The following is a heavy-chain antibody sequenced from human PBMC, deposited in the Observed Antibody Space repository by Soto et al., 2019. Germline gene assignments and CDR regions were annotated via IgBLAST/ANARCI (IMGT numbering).Heavy chain of an antibody. CDR3: ARDDDYGDNGLDY. V-gene: IGHV3-33*01. Sequence: QVQLVESGGGVVQPGRSLRLSCEASGFTFSHYGMHWVRQAPGKGLEWVAVILNDGSRQHYADSVKGRLTISRDNSKNTLYLDMNSLRVEDTAVYYCARDDDYGDNGLDYWGQGTLVTVPS. D-gene: IGHD4-17*01. J-gene: IGHJ4*02. CDR1: GFTFSHYG. CDR2: ILNDGSRQ.